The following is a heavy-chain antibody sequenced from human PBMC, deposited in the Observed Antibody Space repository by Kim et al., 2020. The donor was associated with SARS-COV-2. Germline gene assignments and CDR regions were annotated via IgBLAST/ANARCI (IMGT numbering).Heavy chain of an antibody. V-gene: IGHV4-34*01. CDR2: INHSGST. CDR1: GGSFSGYY. CDR3: ARAVSAAVAGTDLFDY. Sequence: SETLSLTCAVYGGSFSGYYWSWIRQPPGKGLEWIGEINHSGSTNYNPSLKSRVTISVDTSKNQFSLKLSSVTAADTAVYYCARAVSAAVAGTDLFDYWGQGTLVTVSS. J-gene: IGHJ4*02. D-gene: IGHD6-19*01.